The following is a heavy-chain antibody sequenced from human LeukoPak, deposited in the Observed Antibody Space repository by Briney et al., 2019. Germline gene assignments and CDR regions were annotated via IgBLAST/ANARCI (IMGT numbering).Heavy chain of an antibody. D-gene: IGHD3-10*01. J-gene: IGHJ3*02. CDR1: GFTFSSSD. CDR2: IKQDGSEK. CDR3: ARVYYYGSGSYLTDAFDI. Sequence: GGSLRLSCAASGFTFSSSDMHWVRQAPGKGLEWVANIKQDGSEKYYVDSVKGRFTISRDNAKNSLYLQMNSLRAEDTAVYYCARVYYYGSGSYLTDAFDIWGQGTMVTVSS. V-gene: IGHV3-7*01.